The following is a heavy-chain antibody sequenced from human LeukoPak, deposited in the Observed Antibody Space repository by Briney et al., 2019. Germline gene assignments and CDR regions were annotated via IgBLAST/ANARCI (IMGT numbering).Heavy chain of an antibody. Sequence: GGSLRLSCAASRFTFSDYSMNWVRQAPGKGRQWVASISSGSVYIYYADSMKGRFTISRDNAKNSMYLQMYSLRAEDTAVYYCARGPKYISATGPYYFDYWGQGTPVTVSS. CDR3: ARGPKYISATGPYYFDY. J-gene: IGHJ4*02. V-gene: IGHV3-21*01. CDR2: ISSGSVYI. D-gene: IGHD6-13*01. CDR1: RFTFSDYS.